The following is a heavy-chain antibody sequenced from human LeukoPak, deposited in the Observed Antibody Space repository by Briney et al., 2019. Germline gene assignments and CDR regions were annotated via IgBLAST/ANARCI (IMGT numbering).Heavy chain of an antibody. CDR1: GGSISSSSYY. CDR3: ASQLGDWGSFDY. V-gene: IGHV4-61*02. CDR2: IYTSGST. D-gene: IGHD7-27*01. Sequence: PSETLSLTCTVSGGSISSSSYYWSWIRQPAGKGLEWIGRIYTSGSTNYNPSLKSRVTMSVDTSKNQFSLKLSSVTAADTAVYYCASQLGDWGSFDYWGQGTLVTVSS. J-gene: IGHJ4*02.